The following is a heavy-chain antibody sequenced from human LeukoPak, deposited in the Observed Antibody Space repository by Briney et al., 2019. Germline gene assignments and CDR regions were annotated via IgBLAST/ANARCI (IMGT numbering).Heavy chain of an antibody. J-gene: IGHJ4*02. CDR2: MKPDGTEK. Sequence: GGSLRLSCVASGFSFTSYWINWVRQAPGEGLEWVAHMKPDGTEKYYLGSVKGRFTISRDNAKNSLYLQMNSLRPEDTAVYYCARDAGYGNWVVDYWGQGTLVTVSS. V-gene: IGHV3-7*01. CDR1: GFSFTSYW. CDR3: ARDAGYGNWVVDY. D-gene: IGHD4-23*01.